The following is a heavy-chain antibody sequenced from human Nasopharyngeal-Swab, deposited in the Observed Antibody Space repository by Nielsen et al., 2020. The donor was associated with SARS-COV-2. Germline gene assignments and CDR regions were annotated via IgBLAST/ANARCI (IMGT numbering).Heavy chain of an antibody. J-gene: IGHJ6*02. V-gene: IGHV5-51*01. Sequence: GGSLRLSCKGSGYSFTSYWIAWVPQLPGKGLEWMGNIYPRDSDTRYRPSFQGQVTISADKSISTAYLQWSSLKASDTAMYYCVRPEGVATSFKYYFQYGMDVWGQGTMVTVPS. CDR3: VRPEGVATSFKYYFQYGMDV. D-gene: IGHD5-12*01. CDR1: GYSFTSYW. CDR2: IYPRDSDT.